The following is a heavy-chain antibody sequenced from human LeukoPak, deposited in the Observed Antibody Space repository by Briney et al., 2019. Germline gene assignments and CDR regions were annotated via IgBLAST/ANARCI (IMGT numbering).Heavy chain of an antibody. V-gene: IGHV4-38-2*02. CDR2: IYHSGST. CDR3: ARQTPVSSSIRFDY. CDR1: GGSIRSGSY. J-gene: IGHJ4*02. D-gene: IGHD2-2*01. Sequence: SETLSLTRTVSGGSIRSGSYWGWIRQTPGKGLEWIASIYHSGSTYYNPSLKRRVTISLDTSNNQFSLKLTSVTAADTAVYYCARQTPVSSSIRFDYWGQGTLVSVSS.